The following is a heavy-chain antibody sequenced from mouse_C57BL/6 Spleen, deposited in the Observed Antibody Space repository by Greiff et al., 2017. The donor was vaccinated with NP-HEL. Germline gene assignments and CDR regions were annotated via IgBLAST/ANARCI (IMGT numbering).Heavy chain of an antibody. CDR1: GYAFSSSW. J-gene: IGHJ4*01. Sequence: QVQLKESGPELVKPGASVKISCKASGYAFSSSWMNWVKQRPGKGLEWIGRIYPGDGDTNYNGKFKGKATLTADKSSSTAYMQLSSLTSEDSAVYFCARLGYYYGSSSYAMDYWGQGTSVTVSS. CDR2: IYPGDGDT. CDR3: ARLGYYYGSSSYAMDY. V-gene: IGHV1-82*01. D-gene: IGHD1-1*01.